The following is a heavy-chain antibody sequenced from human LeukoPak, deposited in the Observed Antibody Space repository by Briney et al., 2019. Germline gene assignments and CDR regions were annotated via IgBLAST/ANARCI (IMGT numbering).Heavy chain of an antibody. J-gene: IGHJ4*02. Sequence: SETLSLTCTVSGGSISSSSYYWGWIRQPPGKGLEWIGSIYYSGSTYYNPSLKSRVTISVDTSKNQFSLKLSSVTAADTAVYYCARQLGYSYGPFDYWGQGTLVTVSS. D-gene: IGHD5-18*01. V-gene: IGHV4-39*07. CDR2: IYYSGST. CDR1: GGSISSSSYY. CDR3: ARQLGYSYGPFDY.